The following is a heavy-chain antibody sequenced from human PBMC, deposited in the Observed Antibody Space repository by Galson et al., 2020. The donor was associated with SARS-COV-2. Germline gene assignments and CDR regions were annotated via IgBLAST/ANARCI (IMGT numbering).Heavy chain of an antibody. V-gene: IGHV1-24*01. CDR2: FDPEDGET. CDR1: GYTLTELS. CDR3: ATTPGIVVVPAAMWY. J-gene: IGHJ4*02. D-gene: IGHD2-2*01. Sequence: ASAKVSCKVSGYTLTELSMHWVRQAPGKGLEWMGGFDPEDGETIYAQKFQGRVTMTEDTSTDTAYMELSSLRSEDTAVYYCATTPGIVVVPAAMWYWGQGTLVTVSS.